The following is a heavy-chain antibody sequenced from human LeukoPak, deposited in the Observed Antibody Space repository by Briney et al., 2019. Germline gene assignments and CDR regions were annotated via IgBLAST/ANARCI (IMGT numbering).Heavy chain of an antibody. CDR1: GFTFSSYA. D-gene: IGHD3-22*01. CDR2: ISGSGGST. CDR3: AKDRPPTYYDSSGYYGY. J-gene: IGHJ4*02. Sequence: GGSLRLSCAASGFTFSSYAMSWVRQAPGKGLEWVSAISGSGGSTYYADSVKGRFTISRDNSKNTLYLQMNSLRAEDTAVYYCAKDRPPTYYDSSGYYGYWGQGTLVTVSS. V-gene: IGHV3-23*01.